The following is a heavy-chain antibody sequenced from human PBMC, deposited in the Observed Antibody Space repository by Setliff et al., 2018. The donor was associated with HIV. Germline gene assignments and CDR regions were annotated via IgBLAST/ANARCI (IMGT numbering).Heavy chain of an antibody. CDR1: GGSITSGNYY. Sequence: SETLSLTCRVYGGSITSGNYYWGWIRQAPGKGLEWIASMIYGGDTWYNPSLKSRVTIYVDTANNGISLRLSSVTAEDTAVYRCARPHSGRGGGAWFDPWGQGTLVTVSS. CDR3: ARPHSGRGGGAWFDP. J-gene: IGHJ5*02. V-gene: IGHV4-39*01. CDR2: MIYGGDT. D-gene: IGHD6-19*01.